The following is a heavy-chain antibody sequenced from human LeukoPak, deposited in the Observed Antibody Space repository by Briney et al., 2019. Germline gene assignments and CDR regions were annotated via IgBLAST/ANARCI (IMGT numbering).Heavy chain of an antibody. D-gene: IGHD3-22*01. J-gene: IGHJ4*02. CDR2: IWYDGSNK. V-gene: IGHV3-33*06. CDR3: AKDGAYYYDSSGYGLDY. CDR1: GFTFNSYG. Sequence: GGSLRLSCAASGFTFNSYGMHWVRQAPGKGLEWVAVIWYDGSNKYYADSVKGRFTISKDNSKNTLYLQMNSLRAEDTAAYYCAKDGAYYYDSSGYGLDYWGQGTLVTVSS.